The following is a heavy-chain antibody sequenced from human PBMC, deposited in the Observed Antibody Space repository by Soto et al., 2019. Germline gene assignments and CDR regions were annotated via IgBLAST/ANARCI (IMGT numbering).Heavy chain of an antibody. D-gene: IGHD3-10*01. CDR3: ARPPAMVRGIIDR. CDR1: GFTFSTYW. V-gene: IGHV3-74*01. J-gene: IGHJ5*02. Sequence: EVQLVESGGGLVQPGESLRLSCAASGFTFSTYWMHWVRQAPGKVLVWVSRINGDGSSTSYADSVKGRFTISRDNAKNTLYLQMNSLRAEDTAVYYCARPPAMVRGIIDRWGQGTLVTVSS. CDR2: INGDGSST.